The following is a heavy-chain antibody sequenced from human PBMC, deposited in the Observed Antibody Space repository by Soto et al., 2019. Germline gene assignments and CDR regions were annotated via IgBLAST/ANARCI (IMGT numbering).Heavy chain of an antibody. Sequence: PGGSLRLSCAASGFTFSSYEMNWVRQAPGKGLEWVSYINSRATTMYYADSVKGRFSISRDNAKNSLYLQMNSLIAEDTAVYYCARLFSGSPADFDFWGRGTLVTVSS. CDR3: ARLFSGSPADFDF. J-gene: IGHJ4*02. D-gene: IGHD1-26*01. V-gene: IGHV3-48*03. CDR2: INSRATTM. CDR1: GFTFSSYE.